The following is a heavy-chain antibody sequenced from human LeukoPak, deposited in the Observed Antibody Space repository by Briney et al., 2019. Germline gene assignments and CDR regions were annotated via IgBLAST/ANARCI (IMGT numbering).Heavy chain of an antibody. Sequence: SVKVSCKASGGAFSSYAISWVRQAPGQGLEWMGGIIPVFGTANYAQKFQGRVTITADESTSTAHMELSSLRSEDTAVYYCARIHYDFWSGYYPDYYYYGMDVWGQGTTVTVSS. CDR3: ARIHYDFWSGYYPDYYYYGMDV. D-gene: IGHD3-3*01. V-gene: IGHV1-69*01. J-gene: IGHJ6*02. CDR1: GGAFSSYA. CDR2: IIPVFGTA.